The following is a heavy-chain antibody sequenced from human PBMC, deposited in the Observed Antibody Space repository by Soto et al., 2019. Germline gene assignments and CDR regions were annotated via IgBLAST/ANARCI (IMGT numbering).Heavy chain of an antibody. CDR2: INHSGST. V-gene: IGHV4-34*01. J-gene: IGHJ4*02. CDR3: ARGRFRSLTYYYDSSGPVFPRYFDY. Sequence: KASETLSLTCAVYGGSFSGYYWSWIRQPPGKGLEWIGEINHSGSTNYNPSLKSRVTISVDTSKNQFSLKLSSVTAADTAVYYCARGRFRSLTYYYDSSGPVFPRYFDYWGQGTLVTVSS. CDR1: GGSFSGYY. D-gene: IGHD3-22*01.